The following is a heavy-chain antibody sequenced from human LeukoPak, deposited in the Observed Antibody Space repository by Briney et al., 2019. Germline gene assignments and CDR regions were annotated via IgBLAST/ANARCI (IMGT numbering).Heavy chain of an antibody. D-gene: IGHD7-27*01. CDR3: ARWGSGFDY. Sequence: NPGGSLRLSCAASGFTFSSYSMNWVRQAPEKGLEWVSSISSSSSYMYYADSVKGRFTISRDNAKNSLYLQMNNLRAEDTAVYYCARWGSGFDYWGQGTLVTVSS. J-gene: IGHJ4*02. CDR2: ISSSSSYM. CDR1: GFTFSSYS. V-gene: IGHV3-21*01.